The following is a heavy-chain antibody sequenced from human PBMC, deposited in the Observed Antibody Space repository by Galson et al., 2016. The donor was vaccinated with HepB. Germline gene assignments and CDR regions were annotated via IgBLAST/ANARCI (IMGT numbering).Heavy chain of an antibody. Sequence: TLSLTCTVSGGSISSGGNYWTWIRQHPGKGLEWIDYIHDGGNTYYSPSLKSRVIISVDTSKKQISLKVRSVTAADSAVYYCSRARSAVTAYLDYWGQGTLVTVSS. CDR1: GGSISSGGNY. CDR2: IHDGGNT. V-gene: IGHV4-31*03. J-gene: IGHJ4*02. D-gene: IGHD2-21*02. CDR3: SRARSAVTAYLDY.